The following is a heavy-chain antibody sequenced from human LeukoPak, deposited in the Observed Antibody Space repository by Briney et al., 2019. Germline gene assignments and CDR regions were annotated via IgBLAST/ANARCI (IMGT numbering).Heavy chain of an antibody. Sequence: GGSLRLSCAASGFCFSMYSLSWVRQAPGKGRGWMAYINEGSRVMYYAVSVAGRFTVSTDNAKSSLYRQMSSLRGNDTAIYYCARGFVTSWFYSWGQGTLVTVSS. J-gene: IGHJ5*01. V-gene: IGHV3-48*04. CDR1: GFCFSMYS. CDR3: ARGFVTSWFYS. CDR2: INEGSRVM.